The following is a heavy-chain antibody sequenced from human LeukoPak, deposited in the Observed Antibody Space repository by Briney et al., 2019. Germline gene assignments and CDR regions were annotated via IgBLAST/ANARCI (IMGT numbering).Heavy chain of an antibody. CDR2: MNPNSGNT. Sequence: ASVKVSCKASGYTFTSYDINWVRQATGQGLEWMGWMNPNSGNTGYAQKFQGRVTMTKNTSISTAYMELSSLRSEDTAVYYCASAPYSSGWYALDYWGQGTLVTVSS. D-gene: IGHD6-19*01. CDR1: GYTFTSYD. V-gene: IGHV1-8*01. J-gene: IGHJ4*02. CDR3: ASAPYSSGWYALDY.